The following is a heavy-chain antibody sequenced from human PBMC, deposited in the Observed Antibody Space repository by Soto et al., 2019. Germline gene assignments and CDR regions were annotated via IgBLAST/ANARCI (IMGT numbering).Heavy chain of an antibody. CDR1: GFTFSDYG. CDR3: AKKVTIYAVDPADY. J-gene: IGHJ4*02. V-gene: IGHV3-23*01. D-gene: IGHD3-3*01. CDR2: MSGSGDAA. Sequence: EVQLLESGGGLVQPGGSLRLSCAASGFTFSDYGMSWVRQAPGKGLVWVSVMSGSGDAAYYADSVKGRFTISRDNSKNTLYLQMNSLRAEDTAVYFCAKKVTIYAVDPADYWGQGTQVAVSS.